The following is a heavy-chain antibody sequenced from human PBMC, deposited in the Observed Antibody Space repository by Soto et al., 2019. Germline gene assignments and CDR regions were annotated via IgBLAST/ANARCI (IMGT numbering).Heavy chain of an antibody. Sequence: SETLSLTCTVTGGSISSYYWSWIRQPPGKGLEWIGYIYYSGSTNYNPSLKSRVTISVDTSKNQFSLKLSSVTAADTAVYYCARAGGLGAVAVDYWGQGTLVTVS. D-gene: IGHD6-19*01. CDR2: IYYSGST. CDR3: ARAGGLGAVAVDY. J-gene: IGHJ4*02. V-gene: IGHV4-59*01. CDR1: GGSISSYY.